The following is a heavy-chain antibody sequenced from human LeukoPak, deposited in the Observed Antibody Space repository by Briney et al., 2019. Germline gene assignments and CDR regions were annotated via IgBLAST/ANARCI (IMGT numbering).Heavy chain of an antibody. V-gene: IGHV3-23*01. CDR2: ISGSGGST. D-gene: IGHD6-19*01. Sequence: GGSLRLSCAASGFTFSSYAMSWVRQAPGKGLERVSAISGSGGSTYYADSVKGRFTISRDNSKNTLYLQMNSLRAEDTAVYYCANLHSSGWQQFDYWGQGTLVTVSS. CDR1: GFTFSSYA. J-gene: IGHJ4*02. CDR3: ANLHSSGWQQFDY.